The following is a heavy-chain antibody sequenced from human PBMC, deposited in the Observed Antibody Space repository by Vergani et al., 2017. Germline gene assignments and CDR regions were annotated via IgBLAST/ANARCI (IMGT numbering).Heavy chain of an antibody. CDR3: VRVGSSVAGGFDY. V-gene: IGHV3-7*03. J-gene: IGHJ4*02. Sequence: EVQLVESGGGLVQPGGSLRLSCAASGFTFSSYWMSWVRQAPGKGLEWVANIKQDGSEKYYVDSVKGRFTISRDNAKNSLYLQMNSLRAEDTAVYYCVRVGSSVAGGFDYWGQGTLVTVSS. CDR1: GFTFSSYW. CDR2: IKQDGSEK. D-gene: IGHD6-19*01.